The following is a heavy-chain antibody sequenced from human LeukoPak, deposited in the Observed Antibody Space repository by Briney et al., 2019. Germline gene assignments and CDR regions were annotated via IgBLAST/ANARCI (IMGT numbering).Heavy chain of an antibody. CDR3: ASQYSSGWYPS. V-gene: IGHV4-34*01. CDR2: INHSGST. CDR1: GGSISSGGYS. Sequence: PSETLSLTCAVSGGSISSGGYSWSWIRQPPGTGLEWIGEINHSGSTKYNPSLKSRVTISVDTSKNQVSLKLSSVTAADMGVYYCASQYSSGWYPSWGQGTLVTVSS. D-gene: IGHD6-19*01. J-gene: IGHJ4*02.